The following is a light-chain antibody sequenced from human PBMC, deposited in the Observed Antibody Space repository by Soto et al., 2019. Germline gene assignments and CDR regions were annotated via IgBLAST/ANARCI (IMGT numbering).Light chain of an antibody. CDR3: LLSDGGARPV. J-gene: IGLJ7*01. CDR1: TGDVTSGHY. V-gene: IGLV7-46*01. CDR2: DTS. Sequence: QAVVTQAPSLTVSPGGTVTLTCGSSTGDVTSGHYPYWFQQKPGQAPRTLIYDTSNKHSWTPARFSGSLLGGKAALTLSGAQPEDEAEYYCLLSDGGARPVFGGGTQLTVL.